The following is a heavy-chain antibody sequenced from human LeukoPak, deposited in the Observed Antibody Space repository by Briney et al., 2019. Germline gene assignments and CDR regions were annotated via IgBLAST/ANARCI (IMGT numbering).Heavy chain of an antibody. CDR2: IKPDGRDK. CDR1: GLFFSTNW. Sequence: GGSLRLSCAASGLFFSTNWMSWVRQAPGKGLEWVATIKPDGRDKYYVDSVKGRFTMSRDSGKNSVYLQMNSLRAEDTAVYYCEGDKTTGGWYEFDYWGQGTLVTVSS. D-gene: IGHD6-19*01. J-gene: IGHJ4*02. V-gene: IGHV3-7*03. CDR3: EGDKTTGGWYEFDY.